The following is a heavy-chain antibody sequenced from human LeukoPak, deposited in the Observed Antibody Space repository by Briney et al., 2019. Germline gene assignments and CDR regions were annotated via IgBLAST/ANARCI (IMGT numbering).Heavy chain of an antibody. V-gene: IGHV1-2*02. CDR2: INPNSGGT. D-gene: IGHD2-21*02. CDR1: GYTFTGYY. CDR3: ARDVVVTANVLDY. Sequence: GASVKVSCKASGYTFTGYYMHWVRQAPGQGLEWMGWINPNSGGTNYAQKFQGRVTMTRDTSISTAYMELSRLRSDDTAVYYCARDVVVTANVLDYWGQGTLVTVSS. J-gene: IGHJ4*02.